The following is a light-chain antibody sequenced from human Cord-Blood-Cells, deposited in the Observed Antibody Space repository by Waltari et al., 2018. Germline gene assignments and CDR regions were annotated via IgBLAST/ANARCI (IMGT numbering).Light chain of an antibody. CDR3: QQYNNWPPYS. CDR1: QSVRSN. J-gene: IGKJ2*03. CDR2: GAS. Sequence: ELVMTQSPATLSVSPGERAPLSCRASQSVRSNLAWYQQKPGQAPRLLIYGASTRATGIPARFSGSGSGTEFTLTISSLQSEDFAVYYCQQYNNWPPYSFGQGTKLEIK. V-gene: IGKV3-15*01.